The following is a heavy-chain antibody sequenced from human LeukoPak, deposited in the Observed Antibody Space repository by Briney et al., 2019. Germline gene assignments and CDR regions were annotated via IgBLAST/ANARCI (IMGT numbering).Heavy chain of an antibody. D-gene: IGHD3-10*01. CDR1: GDSINSLDL. CDR3: AGIGFGEKSDY. CDR2: IYHSGST. V-gene: IGHV4-4*02. Sequence: PSGTLSLTCTVSGDSINSLDLWSWVRQPPGKGLEWIGEIYHSGSTNYNPSLKSRVTISVDKSKNQFSLKLSSVTAADTAVYYCAGIGFGEKSDYWGQGTLVTVSS. J-gene: IGHJ4*02.